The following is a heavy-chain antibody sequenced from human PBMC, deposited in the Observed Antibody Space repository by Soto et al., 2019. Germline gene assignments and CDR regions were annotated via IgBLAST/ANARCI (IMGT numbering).Heavy chain of an antibody. D-gene: IGHD2-8*02. CDR2: IYYSGST. CDR3: ARAHIRALVYFDY. J-gene: IGHJ4*02. Sequence: QVQLQESGPGLVKPSETLSLTCTVSGGSISSYYWSWIRQPPGKGLEWIGYIYYSGSTNYNPSLKSRVTISVDTSKNQFALKLRSVTAADTAVYYWARAHIRALVYFDYWGQGTLATVSS. V-gene: IGHV4-59*01. CDR1: GGSISSYY.